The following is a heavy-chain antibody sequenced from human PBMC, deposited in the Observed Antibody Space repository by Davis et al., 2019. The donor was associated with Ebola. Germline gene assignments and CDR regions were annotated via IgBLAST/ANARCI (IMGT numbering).Heavy chain of an antibody. CDR3: AKGSIAEALFDY. D-gene: IGHD6-19*01. Sequence: GESLKISCAASGFTFSSYGMHWVRQAPGKGLEWVAVISYDGSNKYYADSVKGRFTISRDNSKNTLYLQVNSLRAEDTAVYYCAKGSIAEALFDYWGQGTLVTVSS. V-gene: IGHV3-33*05. J-gene: IGHJ4*02. CDR1: GFTFSSYG. CDR2: ISYDGSNK.